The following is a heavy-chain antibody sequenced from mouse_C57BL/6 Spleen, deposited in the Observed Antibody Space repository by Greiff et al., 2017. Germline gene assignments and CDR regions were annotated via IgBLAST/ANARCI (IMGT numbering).Heavy chain of an antibody. CDR2: INPNNGGT. CDR1: GYTFTDYY. Sequence: EVQLQQSGPELVKPGASVKISCKASGYTFTDYYMNWVKQSHGKSLEWIGDINPNNGGTSYNQKFKGKATLTVDKSSSTAYMELRSLTSEDSAVYYCARWGYGYDPFAYWGQGTLVTVSA. CDR3: ARWGYGYDPFAY. V-gene: IGHV1-26*01. D-gene: IGHD2-2*01. J-gene: IGHJ3*01.